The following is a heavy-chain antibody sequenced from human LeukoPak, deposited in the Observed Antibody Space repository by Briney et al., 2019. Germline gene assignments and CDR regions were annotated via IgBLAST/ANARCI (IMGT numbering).Heavy chain of an antibody. CDR3: ARDTGLEWRRLGKEACDI. CDR1: GYTFTSYG. J-gene: IGHJ3*02. V-gene: IGHV1-18*01. CDR2: ISGYNGNT. D-gene: IGHD5-12*01. Sequence: VASLKVSCKASGYTFTSYGITWVRQAPGQGLEWMGWISGYNGNTKYARKVQSRVTMTTDTSTTTAYMELRSLRSDDTAVYYCARDTGLEWRRLGKEACDIWGQGTVVTVSP.